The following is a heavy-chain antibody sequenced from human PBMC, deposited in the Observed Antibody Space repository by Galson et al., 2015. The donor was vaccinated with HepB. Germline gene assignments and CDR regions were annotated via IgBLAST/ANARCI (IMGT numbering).Heavy chain of an antibody. V-gene: IGHV4-34*01. Sequence: LSLTCAVYGGSFSGYYWSWIRQPPGKGLEWIGEINHSGSTNYNPSLKSRVTVSVDTSKNQFSLKLSSVTAADTAVYYCARDRYCSGGSCYVAGSYYMDVWGKGTTVTVSS. J-gene: IGHJ6*03. CDR2: INHSGST. D-gene: IGHD2-15*01. CDR3: ARDRYCSGGSCYVAGSYYMDV. CDR1: GGSFSGYY.